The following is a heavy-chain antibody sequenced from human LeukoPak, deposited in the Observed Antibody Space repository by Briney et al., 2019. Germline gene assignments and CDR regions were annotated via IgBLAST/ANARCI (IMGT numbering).Heavy chain of an antibody. Sequence: PGGSLRLSCAASGLTFSSYAMHWVRQAPGKGLEWVAVISYDGSNKYYADSVKGRFTISRDNSKNTLYLQMNSLRAEDTAVYYCARDRVEDIVVVPAASWVYYYGMDVWGQGTTVTVSS. CDR2: ISYDGSNK. V-gene: IGHV3-30-3*01. CDR1: GLTFSSYA. J-gene: IGHJ6*02. CDR3: ARDRVEDIVVVPAASWVYYYGMDV. D-gene: IGHD2-2*01.